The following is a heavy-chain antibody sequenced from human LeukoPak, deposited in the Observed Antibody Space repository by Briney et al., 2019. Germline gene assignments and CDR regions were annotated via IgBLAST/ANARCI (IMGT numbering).Heavy chain of an antibody. Sequence: SGTLSLTCAVSGGSISSSNWWSWVRQPPGKGLEWIGEIYHSGSTNYNPSLKSRVTISVDKSKNQFSLKLSSVTAADTAVYYCARGEIVVVAADYRYYYYGMDVWGQGTTVTVSS. CDR1: GGSISSSNW. CDR2: IYHSGST. D-gene: IGHD2-15*01. V-gene: IGHV4-4*02. J-gene: IGHJ6*02. CDR3: ARGEIVVVAADYRYYYYGMDV.